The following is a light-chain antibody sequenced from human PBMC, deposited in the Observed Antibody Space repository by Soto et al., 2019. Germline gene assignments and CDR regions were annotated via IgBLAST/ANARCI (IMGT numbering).Light chain of an antibody. V-gene: IGLV2-14*01. CDR3: SSYTTSSTRL. J-gene: IGLJ1*01. CDR2: EVN. CDR1: SSDVGRYNY. Sequence: QSVLTQPASVSGSPGQSITISCTGTSSDVGRYNYVSWYQQYPGKAPRLMIYEVNNRPSGVSNRFSGSKSGNTASLTISGLQAEDEAHYYCSSYTTSSTRLFGTGTKVTVL.